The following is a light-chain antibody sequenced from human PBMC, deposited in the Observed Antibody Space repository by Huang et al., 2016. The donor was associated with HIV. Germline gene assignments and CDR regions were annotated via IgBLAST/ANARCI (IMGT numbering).Light chain of an antibody. CDR1: QSVNRY. CDR2: GAS. Sequence: IVLTQSPATLSLSPGKSATLTCRASQSVNRYLAWYQQKPGQAPRLLIYGASNRATGIPARFSGSGSGTDFTLTISNVQSEDFAVYYCQQRSAWPLTCGGGTKVEI. CDR3: QQRSAWPLT. V-gene: IGKV3-11*01. J-gene: IGKJ4*01.